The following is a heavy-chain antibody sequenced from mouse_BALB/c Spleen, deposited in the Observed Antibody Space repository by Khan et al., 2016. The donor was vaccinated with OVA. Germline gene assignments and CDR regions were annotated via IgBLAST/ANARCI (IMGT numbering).Heavy chain of an antibody. CDR1: GYSFTDYN. CDR2: IDPYNGGT. Sequence: EVQLQQSGPELVKPGASVKVSCKASGYSFTDYNMFWVKQSHGKSLDWIGYIDPYNGGTGYNPKFKGKATLTVDKSSSTAFIHLNSLTSDDSAVYYCALIYYYSTGFDYWGQGTTLTVSS. D-gene: IGHD1-1*01. J-gene: IGHJ2*01. CDR3: ALIYYYSTGFDY. V-gene: IGHV1S135*01.